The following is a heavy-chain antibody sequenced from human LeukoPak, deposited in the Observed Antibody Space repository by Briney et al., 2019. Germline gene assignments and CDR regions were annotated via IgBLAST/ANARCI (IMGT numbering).Heavy chain of an antibody. J-gene: IGHJ6*03. CDR1: GGSVSDYY. Sequence: PSETLSLTCTISGGSVSDYYWSWIRQSPGKGLEWIGYIYHTGSTSYSPSLKSRVTISADTSQNQFSLKLSSVTAADTAVYYCARAITSGSPTMDVWGKGTTVTVSS. D-gene: IGHD3-10*01. V-gene: IGHV4-59*02. CDR2: IYHTGST. CDR3: ARAITSGSPTMDV.